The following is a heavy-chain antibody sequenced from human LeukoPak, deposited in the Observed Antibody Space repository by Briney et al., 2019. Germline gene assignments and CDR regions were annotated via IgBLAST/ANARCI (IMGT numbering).Heavy chain of an antibody. CDR2: ISNNGGYT. V-gene: IGHV3-23*01. D-gene: IGHD2-15*01. CDR3: AKQLGYCSDGSCYFPY. CDR1: GFTFSSSA. Sequence: GGSLRLSCEASGFTFSSSAMSWVRQAPGKGLEWVSAISNNGGYTYYADSVQGRFTISRDNSKSTLCLQMYSLRAEDTAVYYCAKQLGYCSDGSCYFPYWGQGTLVTVSS. J-gene: IGHJ4*02.